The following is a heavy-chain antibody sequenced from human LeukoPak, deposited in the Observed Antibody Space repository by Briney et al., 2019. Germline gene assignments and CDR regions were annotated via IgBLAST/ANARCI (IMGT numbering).Heavy chain of an antibody. CDR1: GGTFSSYA. Sequence: PRAAVKVSCKASGGTFSSYAISWVGQAPGQGLEWMGGIIPIFGTANYAQKFQGRVTITTDESTSTAYMELSSLRSEDTAVYYCARGMGEAATTLGQANYYYYYMDVWGKGTTVTVSS. CDR3: ARGMGEAATTLGQANYYYYYMDV. D-gene: IGHD6-13*01. J-gene: IGHJ6*03. CDR2: IIPIFGTA. V-gene: IGHV1-69*05.